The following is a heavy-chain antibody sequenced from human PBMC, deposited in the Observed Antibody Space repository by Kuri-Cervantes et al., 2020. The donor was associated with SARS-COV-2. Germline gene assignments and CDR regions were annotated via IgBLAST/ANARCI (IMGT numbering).Heavy chain of an antibody. V-gene: IGHV2-5*02. CDR1: GFSLSTSGVS. J-gene: IGHJ2*01. CDR3: AHRQGGYCSGGSCYSGYFDL. D-gene: IGHD2-15*01. Sequence: SGPTLVKPTQTLTLTCTFSGFSLSTSGVSVGWIRQPPGKALEWLALIYWDDDKRYSPSLKSRLTITKDTSKNQVVLTMTNMDPVDTATYYCAHRQGGYCSGGSCYSGYFDLWGRGTLVTVSS. CDR2: IYWDDDK.